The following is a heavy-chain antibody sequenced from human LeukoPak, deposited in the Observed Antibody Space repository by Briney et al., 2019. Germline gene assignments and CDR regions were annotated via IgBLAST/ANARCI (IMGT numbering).Heavy chain of an antibody. CDR1: GFTFSNYW. J-gene: IGHJ4*02. D-gene: IGHD3-10*01. CDR2: IKPDGNEK. V-gene: IGHV3-7*01. CDR3: ATGSG. Sequence: GGSLRLSCAASGFTFSNYWMSWLRQAPGRGLEWVANIKPDGNEKYYVDSVKGRFTISRDNAKNSLYLQMNSLRAEDTAVYYCATGSGWGQGTLVTVSS.